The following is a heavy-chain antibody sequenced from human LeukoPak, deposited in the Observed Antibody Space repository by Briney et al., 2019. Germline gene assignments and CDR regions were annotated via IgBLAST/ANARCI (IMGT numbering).Heavy chain of an antibody. CDR2: IKQDGSEK. CDR3: ARDQYSSGWYAMGFDY. Sequence: GSLRLFCAASGFTFCNYWISLVRPASGKGLEWVANIKQDGSEKYYVDSVKGRFTISRDNAKNSLYLQMNSLRAEDTAVYYCARDQYSSGWYAMGFDYWGQGTLVTVSS. D-gene: IGHD6-19*01. V-gene: IGHV3-7*01. J-gene: IGHJ4*02. CDR1: GFTFCNYW.